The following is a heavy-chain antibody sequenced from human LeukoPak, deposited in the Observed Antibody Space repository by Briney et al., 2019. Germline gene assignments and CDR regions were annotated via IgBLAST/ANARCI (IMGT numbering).Heavy chain of an antibody. CDR2: ITTSSTYI. CDR1: GFTFSDYS. Sequence: GGSLRLSCAASGFTFSDYSMTWVRQAPGKGLEWVSSITTSSTYIYYADSVKVRFTISRDNAKNSLYLQMNSLRAGDTAVYYCAELGITMIGGVWGKGTTVTISS. D-gene: IGHD3-10*02. J-gene: IGHJ6*04. V-gene: IGHV3-21*01. CDR3: AELGITMIGGV.